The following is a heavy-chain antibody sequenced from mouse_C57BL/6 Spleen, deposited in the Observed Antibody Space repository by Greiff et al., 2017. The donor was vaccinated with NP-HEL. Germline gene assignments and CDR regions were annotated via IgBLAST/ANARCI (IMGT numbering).Heavy chain of an antibody. D-gene: IGHD2-12*01. Sequence: EVHLVESGGDLVKPGGSLKLSCAASGFTFSSYGMSWVRQTPDKRLEWVATISSGGSYTYYPDSVKGRFTISRDNAKNTLYLQMSSLKSEDTAMYYCARQAYDDAFDYWGQGTTLTVSS. CDR1: GFTFSSYG. CDR2: ISSGGSYT. CDR3: ARQAYDDAFDY. V-gene: IGHV5-6*01. J-gene: IGHJ2*01.